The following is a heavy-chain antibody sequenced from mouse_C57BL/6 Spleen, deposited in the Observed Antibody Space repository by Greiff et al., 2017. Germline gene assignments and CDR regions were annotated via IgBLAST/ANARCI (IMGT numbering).Heavy chain of an antibody. D-gene: IGHD1-1*01. J-gene: IGHJ2*01. CDR3: ARRDYYGSRGYFDY. CDR1: GFTFSDYG. V-gene: IGHV5-17*01. CDR2: ISSGSSTI. Sequence: EVQLVESGGGLVKPGGSLKLSCAASGFTFSDYGMHWVRQAPEKGLEWVAYISSGSSTIYYADTVKGRFTISRDNANNTLFLQMTSLRSEDTAMYYCARRDYYGSRGYFDYWGQGTTLTVSS.